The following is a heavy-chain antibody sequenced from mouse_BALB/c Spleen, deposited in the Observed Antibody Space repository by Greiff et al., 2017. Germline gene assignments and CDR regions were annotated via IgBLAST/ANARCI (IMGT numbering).Heavy chain of an antibody. CDR1: GFSLTSYD. J-gene: IGHJ2*01. V-gene: IGHV2-9-2*01. CDR3: VRNSFYYGNYGRDYFDY. D-gene: IGHD2-1*01. Sequence: VKLVESGPGLVAPSQSLSITCTVSGFSLTSYDISWIRQPPGKGLEWLGVIWTGGGTNYNSAFMSRLSISKDNSKSQVFLKMNSLQTDDTAIYYCVRNSFYYGNYGRDYFDYWGQGTTLTVSS. CDR2: IWTGGGT.